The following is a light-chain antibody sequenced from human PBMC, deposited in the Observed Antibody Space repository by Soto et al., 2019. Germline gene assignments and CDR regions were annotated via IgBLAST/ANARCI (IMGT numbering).Light chain of an antibody. CDR3: CSYAGSSYV. Sequence: QSALTQPASVSGSIGQSITISCTGTSSDVGSYNLVSWYQQHPGKAPKLMIYEGTKRPSGASNRFSGSKSGNTASLTFSGLQAEDEADYYCCSYAGSSYVFGTGTKVTVL. V-gene: IGLV2-23*01. J-gene: IGLJ1*01. CDR2: EGT. CDR1: SSDVGSYNL.